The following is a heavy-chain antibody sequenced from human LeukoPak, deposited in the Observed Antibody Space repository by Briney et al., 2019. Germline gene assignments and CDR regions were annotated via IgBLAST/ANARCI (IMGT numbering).Heavy chain of an antibody. CDR3: ARGHYYGSGSYYLTWFDP. J-gene: IGHJ5*02. V-gene: IGHV4-34*01. Sequence: PSETLSLTCAVYGDSFSGYYWRWVRQPPGKGVEWVGEIKHSASTNYNPSLKSRVTISVDPSKNQFSLKLSSVTAADTAVYYCARGHYYGSGSYYLTWFDPWGQGTLVTVSS. D-gene: IGHD3-10*01. CDR2: IKHSAST. CDR1: GDSFSGYY.